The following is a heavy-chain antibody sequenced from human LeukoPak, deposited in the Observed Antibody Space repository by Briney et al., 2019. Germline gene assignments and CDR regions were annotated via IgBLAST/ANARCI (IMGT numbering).Heavy chain of an antibody. Sequence: PSETLSLTCAVSGYSISSGYYWGWIRQPPGKGLEWIGSIYHSGSTYYNPSLKSRVTISVDTSKNQFSLKLSSVTAADTAVYYCARVRSDTTGDFWSGYYNRFDYWGRGTLVTVSS. J-gene: IGHJ4*02. D-gene: IGHD3-3*01. CDR1: GYSISSGYY. V-gene: IGHV4-38-2*01. CDR2: IYHSGST. CDR3: ARVRSDTTGDFWSGYYNRFDY.